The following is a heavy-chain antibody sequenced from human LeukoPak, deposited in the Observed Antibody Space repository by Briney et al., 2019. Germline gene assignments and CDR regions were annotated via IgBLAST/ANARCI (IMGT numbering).Heavy chain of an antibody. V-gene: IGHV4-39*01. CDR2: IYYRGST. J-gene: IGHJ4*02. D-gene: IGHD4-11*01. CDR3: ARQGVTTFDY. Sequence: PSETLSLTCTVSGGSISSSSYYWGWIRQPPGKGLEWIGSIYYRGSTYYNPSLKSRVTISVDTSKNQFSLKLSSVTAADTAVYYCARQGVTTFDYWGQGTLVTVSS. CDR1: GGSISSSSYY.